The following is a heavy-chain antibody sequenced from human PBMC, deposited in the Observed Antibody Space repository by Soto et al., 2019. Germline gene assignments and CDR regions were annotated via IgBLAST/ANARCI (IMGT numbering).Heavy chain of an antibody. CDR3: GLEPTGTGGFDY. D-gene: IGHD7-27*01. CDR2: SDLANDNI. J-gene: IGHJ4*02. Sequence: ASVKVSCKASGHTFTGHHMHWVRQAPGQGLEWMGYSDLANDNIASAQKFQGRVTTTRDTSITTAYMELSWLRSDDTAVYYCGLEPTGTGGFDYWGQGTMVTVSS. V-gene: IGHV1-2*02. CDR1: GHTFTGHH.